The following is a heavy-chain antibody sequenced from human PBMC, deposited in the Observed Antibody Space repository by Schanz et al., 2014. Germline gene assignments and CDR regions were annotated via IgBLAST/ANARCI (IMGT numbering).Heavy chain of an antibody. CDR1: GFTFSTYA. CDR3: AVIEVMVAVAGTRADY. Sequence: EVQLLDSGGGLVQPGGSQRLSCAASGFTFSTYAMSWVRQAPGKGLEWDSAISGSGGSTYYADSVKGRFTISRDNTKKTLSLQMIRRRAEYTAQYYCAVIEVMVAVAGTRADYWGQGTLVTVSS. V-gene: IGHV3-23*01. D-gene: IGHD6-19*01. CDR2: ISGSGGST. J-gene: IGHJ4*02.